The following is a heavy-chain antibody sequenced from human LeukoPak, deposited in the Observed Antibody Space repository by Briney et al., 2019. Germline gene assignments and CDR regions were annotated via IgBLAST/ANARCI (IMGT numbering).Heavy chain of an antibody. Sequence: GASVKVSCKASGYTFTSYGINWVRQATGQGLEWMGWMNPNSGNTGYAQKFQGRVTMTRNTSISTAYMELSSLRSEDTAVYYCARGGAYSGSSIYDYWGQGTLVTVSS. CDR2: MNPNSGNT. J-gene: IGHJ4*02. CDR1: GYTFTSYG. V-gene: IGHV1-8*01. CDR3: ARGGAYSGSSIYDY. D-gene: IGHD1-26*01.